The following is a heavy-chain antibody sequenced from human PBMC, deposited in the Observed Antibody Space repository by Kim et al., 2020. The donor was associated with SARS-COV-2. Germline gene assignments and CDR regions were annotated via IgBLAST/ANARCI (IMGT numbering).Heavy chain of an antibody. CDR1: GYTFTSYY. V-gene: IGHV1-46*01. CDR3: AREDGFGEYHPYYYYGMDV. J-gene: IGHJ6*02. Sequence: ASVKVSCKASGYTFTSYYMHWVRQAPGQGLEWMGIINPSGGSTSYAQKFQGRVTMTRDTSTSTVYMELSSLRSEDTAVYYCAREDGFGEYHPYYYYGMDVWGQGTTVTVSS. CDR2: INPSGGST. D-gene: IGHD3-10*01.